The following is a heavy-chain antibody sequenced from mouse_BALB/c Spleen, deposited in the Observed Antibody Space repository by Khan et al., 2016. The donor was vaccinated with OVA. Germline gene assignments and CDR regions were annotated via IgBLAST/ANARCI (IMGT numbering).Heavy chain of an antibody. CDR2: ISSGGSYT. CDR1: GFTFSTYG. Sequence: EVELVESGGDLVKPGGSLKLSCAASGFTFSTYGMSWVRQTPDKRLEWVATISSGGSYTYYPASVKGRFTISRDNAKKHLYLQMSSLKSEDTAMYYCARLAYYYNSEGFAYWGQGTLVTVSA. V-gene: IGHV5-6*01. D-gene: IGHD1-1*01. CDR3: ARLAYYYNSEGFAY. J-gene: IGHJ3*01.